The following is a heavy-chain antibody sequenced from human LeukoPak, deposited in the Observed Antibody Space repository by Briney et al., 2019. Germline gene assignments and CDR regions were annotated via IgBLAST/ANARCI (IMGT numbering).Heavy chain of an antibody. D-gene: IGHD3-10*01. CDR1: GYTFTSYG. V-gene: IGHV1-18*01. Sequence: ASVKVSCKASGYTFTSYGISWVRQAPGQGLEWMGWIRAYNGNTNYAQKLQGRVTMTTDTSTSTAYMELRSLRSDDTAVYYCARVHYYGSGSYYKVSWFDPWGQGTLVTVSS. CDR3: ARVHYYGSGSYYKVSWFDP. J-gene: IGHJ5*02. CDR2: IRAYNGNT.